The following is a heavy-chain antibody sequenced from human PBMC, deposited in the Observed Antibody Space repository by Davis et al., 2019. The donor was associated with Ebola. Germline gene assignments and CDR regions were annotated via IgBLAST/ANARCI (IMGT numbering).Heavy chain of an antibody. CDR3: AKSASFMVRGPVY. D-gene: IGHD3-10*01. Sequence: PSETLSLTCAVYGGSFSGYYWSWVRQAPGKGLEWVSAISGSGGSIYYADSVKGRFTISRDNSKNTLYLQMNSLRAEDTAVYYCAKSASFMVRGPVYWGQGTLVTVSS. CDR2: ISGSGGSI. V-gene: IGHV3-23*01. CDR1: GGSFSGYY. J-gene: IGHJ4*02.